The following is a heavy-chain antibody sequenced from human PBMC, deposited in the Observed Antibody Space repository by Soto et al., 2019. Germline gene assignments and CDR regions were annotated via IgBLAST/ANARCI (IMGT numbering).Heavy chain of an antibody. CDR2: IFYTGST. D-gene: IGHD2-21*01. Sequence: QVQLQESGPGLVRPSETLSLTCTVSGGSISRYFWSWIRQSPGKGLEWIGYIFYTGSTTYNPSLKSRVTISIDTSKNQFSLKLSSLTAADTAVYYCAHFSDLEWFDPWRQGTLVNVSS. CDR3: AHFSDLEWFDP. CDR1: GGSISRYF. V-gene: IGHV4-59*01. J-gene: IGHJ5*02.